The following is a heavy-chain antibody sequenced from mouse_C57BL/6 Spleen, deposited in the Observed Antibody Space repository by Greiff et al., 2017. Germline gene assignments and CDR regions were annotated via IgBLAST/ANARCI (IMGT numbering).Heavy chain of an antibody. CDR2: IDPSDSYT. Sequence: QVQLQQPGAELVMPGASVKLSCKASGYTFTSYWMHWVKQRPGQGLEWIGEIDPSDSYTNYNHKFKGKSTLTVDKSSSTAYMQLSSLTSEDSAVYYCARPLGRGYYFDYWGQGTTLTVSS. CDR1: GYTFTSYW. CDR3: ARPLGRGYYFDY. V-gene: IGHV1-69*01. J-gene: IGHJ2*01. D-gene: IGHD4-1*01.